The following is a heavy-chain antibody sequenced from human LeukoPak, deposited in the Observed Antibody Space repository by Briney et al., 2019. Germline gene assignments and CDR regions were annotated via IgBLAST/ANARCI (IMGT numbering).Heavy chain of an antibody. J-gene: IGHJ4*02. CDR3: ARSRMVRGVIPLYYFDY. CDR2: IYTSGST. D-gene: IGHD3-10*01. Sequence: SETLSLTCTVSGGSISSYYWSWIRQPAGKGLEWIGRIYTSGSTNYNPSLKSRVTMSVDTSKNQFSLKLSSVTAADTAVYYCARSRMVRGVIPLYYFDYWGQGTLVTVSS. CDR1: GGSISSYY. V-gene: IGHV4-4*07.